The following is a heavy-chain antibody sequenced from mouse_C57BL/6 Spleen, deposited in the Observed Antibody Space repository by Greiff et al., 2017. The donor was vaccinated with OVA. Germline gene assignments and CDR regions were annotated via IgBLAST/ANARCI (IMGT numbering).Heavy chain of an antibody. Sequence: QVHVKQPGAELVKPGASVKLSCKASGYTFTSYWMQWVKQRPGQGLEWIGEIDPSDSYTNYNQKFKGKATLTVDTSSSTAYMQLSSLTSEDSAVYYCARGGVYYGNFDYWGQGTTLTVSS. J-gene: IGHJ2*01. D-gene: IGHD2-1*01. V-gene: IGHV1-50*01. CDR2: IDPSDSYT. CDR1: GYTFTSYW. CDR3: ARGGVYYGNFDY.